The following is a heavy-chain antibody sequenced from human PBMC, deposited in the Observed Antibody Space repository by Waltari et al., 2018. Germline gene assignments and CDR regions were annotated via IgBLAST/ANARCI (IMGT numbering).Heavy chain of an antibody. Sequence: EVQLVESGGGLVQPGGSLRLSCAASGFTFSNYWMNWLRQAPGKGREWVANVQHDGTEKYYLDSVKGRFTISRDNAKSSLYLQMDSLRAEDTAIYYCARDGRGVNSQFNLFDLWGQGLQVTVSS. CDR1: GFTFSNYW. D-gene: IGHD2-8*01. J-gene: IGHJ5*02. CDR2: VQHDGTEK. V-gene: IGHV3-7*01. CDR3: ARDGRGVNSQFNLFDL.